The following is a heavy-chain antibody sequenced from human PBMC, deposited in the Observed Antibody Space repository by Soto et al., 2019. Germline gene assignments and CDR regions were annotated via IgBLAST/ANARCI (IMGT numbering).Heavy chain of an antibody. D-gene: IGHD5-12*01. CDR2: IYYSGST. CDR3: ARVWVATNLKVGYYGMDV. J-gene: IGHJ6*02. V-gene: IGHV4-61*05. Sequence: SSETLSLTCTVSGASISTSSRHWGWIRQPPGKGLEWIGYIYYSGSTNYNPSLKSRVTISVDTSKNQFSLKLSSVTAADTAVYYCARVWVATNLKVGYYGMDVWGQGTTVTVSS. CDR1: GASISTSSRH.